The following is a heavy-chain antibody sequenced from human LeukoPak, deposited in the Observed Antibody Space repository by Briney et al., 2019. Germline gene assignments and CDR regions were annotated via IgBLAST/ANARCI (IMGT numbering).Heavy chain of an antibody. CDR2: IKQDGSEK. D-gene: IGHD2-15*01. CDR1: GFTFSSYW. J-gene: IGHJ4*02. V-gene: IGHV3-7*01. CDR3: ARVLVVVAATRSRPFDY. Sequence: PGGSLRLSCAASGFTFSSYWMSWVRQAPGKGLEWVASIKQDGSEKYYVDSVKGRFTISRDNAKNSLYLQMNSLRAEDTAVYYCARVLVVVAATRSRPFDYWGQGTLVTVSS.